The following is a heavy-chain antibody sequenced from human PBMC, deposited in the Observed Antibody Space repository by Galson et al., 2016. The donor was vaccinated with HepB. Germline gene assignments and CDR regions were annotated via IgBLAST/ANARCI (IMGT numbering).Heavy chain of an antibody. Sequence: SLRLSCAASGFTFSNAWMSWVRQAPGKGLEWVGRTKSKTDGGTTDYAAPVKDRFTISRDGSKNTLYLQMNSLKTEDTAVYYCTTAKTHWGQGTLVTVSS. CDR3: TTAKTH. CDR2: TKSKTDGGTT. CDR1: GFTFSNAW. J-gene: IGHJ4*02. V-gene: IGHV3-15*01.